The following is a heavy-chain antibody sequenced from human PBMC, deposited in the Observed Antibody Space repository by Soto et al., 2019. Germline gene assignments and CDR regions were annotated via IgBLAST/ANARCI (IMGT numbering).Heavy chain of an antibody. CDR2: ISYDGSNK. CDR1: GFTFSSYA. CDR3: ARDLVQYQLLLWSSDYNYYGMDV. J-gene: IGHJ6*02. V-gene: IGHV3-30-3*01. Sequence: ESGGGVVQPGRSLRLSCAASGFTFSSYAIHWVRQAPGRGLEWVTVISYDGSNKYYADSLKGRFTISRDNSKNTLYLQMNSLRVEDTAVYYCARDLVQYQLLLWSSDYNYYGMDVWGQGTTVTVSS. D-gene: IGHD2-2*01.